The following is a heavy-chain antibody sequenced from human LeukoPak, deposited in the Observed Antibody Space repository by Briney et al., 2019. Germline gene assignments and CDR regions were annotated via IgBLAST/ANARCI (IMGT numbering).Heavy chain of an antibody. J-gene: IGHJ4*02. CDR2: IYYSGST. CDR1: GGSIDIYY. CDR3: ARRRRNSSSWYFDY. V-gene: IGHV4-59*01. D-gene: IGHD6-13*01. Sequence: SETLSLTCTVSGGSIDIYYWNWIRQPPGKGLEWIGYIYYSGSTNYTPSLKSRVTISVDTSKNQFSLKLSSVTAADTAVYYCARRRRNSSSWYFDYWGQGTLVTVSS.